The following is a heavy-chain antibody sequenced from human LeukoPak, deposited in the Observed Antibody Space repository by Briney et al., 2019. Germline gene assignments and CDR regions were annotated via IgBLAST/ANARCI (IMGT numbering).Heavy chain of an antibody. CDR1: GFSFSEYW. V-gene: IGHV3-7*01. Sequence: GGSLRLSCEGSGFSFSEYWMSWVRQAPGKGLEWVASVKQGGREKYYVDSVKGRFTISRDNAKNSLYLQMNSLRAEDTAVYYCARKPQGRVAAIGDYWGQGTLVTVSS. D-gene: IGHD1-26*01. J-gene: IGHJ4*02. CDR3: ARKPQGRVAAIGDY. CDR2: VKQGGREK.